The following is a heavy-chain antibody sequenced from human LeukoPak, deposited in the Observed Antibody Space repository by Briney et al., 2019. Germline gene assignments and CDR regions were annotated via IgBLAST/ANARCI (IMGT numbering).Heavy chain of an antibody. Sequence: SETLSLTCTVSAGSISSSSYYCGWIRQPPGKGLQWIVSIYYSGSNYYNPSLKSRVTISVDTSKNQFALKLSSVTAADTAVYYCARGKWDQPRENFFDYWGQGILVTVSS. D-gene: IGHD1-26*01. CDR3: ARGKWDQPRENFFDY. CDR2: IYYSGSN. J-gene: IGHJ4*02. CDR1: AGSISSSSYY. V-gene: IGHV4-39*06.